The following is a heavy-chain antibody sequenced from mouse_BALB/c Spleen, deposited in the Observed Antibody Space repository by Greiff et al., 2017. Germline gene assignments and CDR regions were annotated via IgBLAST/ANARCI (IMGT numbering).Heavy chain of an antibody. D-gene: IGHD2-2*01. CDR3: ERHGYDAHRYFDD. V-gene: IGHV5-12-1*01. CDR1: GFAFSSYD. CDR2: ISSGGGST. Sequence: EVKVVESGGGLVKPGGSLKLSCAASGFAFSSYDMYWVRQTPAKRLDWVASISSGGGSTYYPDTVKGRFTISRDNAKNTLYLQLSSLKSEDTAKYDCERHGYDAHRYFDDWGAGTTVTVSA. J-gene: IGHJ1*01.